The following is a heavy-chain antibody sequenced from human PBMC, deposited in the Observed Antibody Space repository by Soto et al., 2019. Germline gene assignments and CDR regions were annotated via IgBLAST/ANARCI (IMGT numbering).Heavy chain of an antibody. CDR3: ARRYYDFWSGYMVDWFDP. CDR1: GGSISSYY. J-gene: IGHJ5*02. Sequence: QVQLQESGPGLVKPSETLSLTCTVSGGSISSYYWSWIRQPPGKGLEWIGYSYYSGSTNYNPSLKSRVTISVDTSKNQFSLKLSSVTAADTAVYYCARRYYDFWSGYMVDWFDPWGQGTLVTVSS. D-gene: IGHD3-3*01. CDR2: SYYSGST. V-gene: IGHV4-59*08.